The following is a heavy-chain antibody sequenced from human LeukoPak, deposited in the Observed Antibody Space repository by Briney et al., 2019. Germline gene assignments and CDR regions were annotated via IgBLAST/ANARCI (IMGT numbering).Heavy chain of an antibody. CDR2: ISYDGSKK. Sequence: GGSLRLSCAASGFTFSNYGMHWVRQAPGKGLEWVAVISYDGSKKYYVDSVKGRFTISRDNSKNTLYLQMNSLRAEETAVYYCAKDQGIVAGSFGDRYYFDYWGQGTLVTVSS. J-gene: IGHJ4*02. CDR1: GFTFSNYG. CDR3: AKDQGIVAGSFGDRYYFDY. D-gene: IGHD6-13*01. V-gene: IGHV3-30*18.